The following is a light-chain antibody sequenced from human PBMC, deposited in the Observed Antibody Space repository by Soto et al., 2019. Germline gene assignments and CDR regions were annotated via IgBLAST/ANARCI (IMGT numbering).Light chain of an antibody. V-gene: IGKV3-20*01. J-gene: IGKJ5*01. CDR3: QRYGSSPLIT. Sequence: EIVLTQSPATLSLSPGERATLSCRASQSVSSYLAWYQQKAGQAPRLPIYGTSSRATGIPDRFSGSGSGTDFTLTISRLEPEDFAVYFCQRYGSSPLITFGQGTRLEIK. CDR1: QSVSSY. CDR2: GTS.